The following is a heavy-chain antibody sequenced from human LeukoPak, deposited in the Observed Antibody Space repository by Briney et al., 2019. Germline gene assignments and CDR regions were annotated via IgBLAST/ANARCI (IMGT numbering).Heavy chain of an antibody. Sequence: PGGSLRLSCAASGFTFSSYGMHWVRQAPGKGLEWVAVISYDGSNKYYADSVKGRFTISRDNSKNTLYLQMNSLRAEDTAVYYCARDFRKSVTTHYYYYMDVWGKGTTVTVSS. J-gene: IGHJ6*03. CDR2: ISYDGSNK. V-gene: IGHV3-30*03. D-gene: IGHD4-11*01. CDR3: ARDFRKSVTTHYYYYMDV. CDR1: GFTFSSYG.